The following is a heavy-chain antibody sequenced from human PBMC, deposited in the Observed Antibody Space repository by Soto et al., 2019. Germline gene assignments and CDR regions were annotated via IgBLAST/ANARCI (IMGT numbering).Heavy chain of an antibody. Sequence: PSETLSLTCTVSGGSISSYYWSWIRQPPGKGLEWIGYIYYSGSTNYNPSLKSRVTISVDTSKNQFSLKLSSVTAADTAVYYCARVREGYYGSGSYYKTVIDYWGQGTLVTVSS. D-gene: IGHD3-10*01. CDR3: ARVREGYYGSGSYYKTVIDY. CDR1: GGSISSYY. V-gene: IGHV4-59*12. CDR2: IYYSGST. J-gene: IGHJ4*02.